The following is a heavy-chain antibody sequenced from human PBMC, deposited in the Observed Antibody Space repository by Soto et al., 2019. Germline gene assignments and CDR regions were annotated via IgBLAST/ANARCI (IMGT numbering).Heavy chain of an antibody. Sequence: ASVKVSCKVSGYTLTELSMHWVRQAPGKGLEWMGGFDPEDGETIYAQKFQGRVTMTEDTSTDTAYMELSSLRSEDTAVYYCATGQNIVVVVAAPIFDYWGQGTLVTVSS. CDR2: FDPEDGET. V-gene: IGHV1-24*01. CDR1: GYTLTELS. D-gene: IGHD2-15*01. J-gene: IGHJ4*02. CDR3: ATGQNIVVVVAAPIFDY.